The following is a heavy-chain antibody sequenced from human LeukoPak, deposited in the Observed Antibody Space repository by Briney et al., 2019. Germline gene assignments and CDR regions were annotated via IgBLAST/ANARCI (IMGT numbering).Heavy chain of an antibody. CDR3: ARDSITFGGFTFDF. V-gene: IGHV1-46*01. Sequence: ASVKVSCKASGYTFTSYGISWVRQAPGQGLEWVGRVNPNGFSTTYAQKFQGRVTMTSDTSTTTVYMDLSSLRSEDTAVYYCARDSITFGGFTFDFWGQGTLVTVSS. CDR1: GYTFTSYG. D-gene: IGHD3-16*01. J-gene: IGHJ4*02. CDR2: VNPNGFST.